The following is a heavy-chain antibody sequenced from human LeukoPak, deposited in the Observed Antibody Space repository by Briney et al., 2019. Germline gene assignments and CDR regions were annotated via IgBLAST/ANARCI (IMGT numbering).Heavy chain of an antibody. D-gene: IGHD4-4*01. J-gene: IGHJ3*02. CDR1: GGSINSDY. V-gene: IGHV4-59*01. Sequence: PSETLSLTCSVSGGSINSDYWNWIRQPPGEGLEWIGYIYHSGSTNYNPSLKSRVTISIDKSKKQFSLKLISVTAADTAIYYCARVGGMTTINNAAFDIWGQGTMVTVSS. CDR3: ARVGGMTTINNAAFDI. CDR2: IYHSGST.